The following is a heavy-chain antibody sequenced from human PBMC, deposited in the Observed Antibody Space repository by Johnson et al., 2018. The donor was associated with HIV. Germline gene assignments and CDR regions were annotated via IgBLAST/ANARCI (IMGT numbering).Heavy chain of an antibody. CDR3: AKEGRYVEGAFDI. D-gene: IGHD5-12*01. J-gene: IGHJ3*02. CDR1: GFTFDDYG. Sequence: VQLVESGGGLVQPGRSLRLSCAASGFTFDDYGMSWVRQPPGKGLEWVSGIDWNGGSTSYADSVRGRFTISRDNSKNTLYLQMNSLRAEDTAVYYCAKEGRYVEGAFDIWGQGTMVTVSS. V-gene: IGHV3-20*04. CDR2: IDWNGGST.